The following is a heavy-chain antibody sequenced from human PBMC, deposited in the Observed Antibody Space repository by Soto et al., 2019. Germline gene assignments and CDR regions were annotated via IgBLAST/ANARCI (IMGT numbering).Heavy chain of an antibody. CDR2: IYQSVST. Sequence: QVQLQESGPGLVKPSGTLSLTCAVSGGSISSSNWWSWVSQPPGKGLEWIGEIYQSVSTNYNPSLKSRVTISVDKSKNQFSLKLSSVTPADTAVYYCARAAMGGSSWPFDYWGQRTLVTISS. CDR3: ARAAMGGSSWPFDY. CDR1: GGSISSSNW. D-gene: IGHD6-13*01. V-gene: IGHV4-4*02. J-gene: IGHJ4*02.